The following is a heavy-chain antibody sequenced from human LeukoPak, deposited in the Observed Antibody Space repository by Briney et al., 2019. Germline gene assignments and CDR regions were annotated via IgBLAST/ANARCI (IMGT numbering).Heavy chain of an antibody. D-gene: IGHD6-19*01. CDR3: AREDSSGREYY. CDR2: INPNSGGT. Sequence: ASVKVSCKTSGYTFTDYYMHWVRQAPGQGLEWMGWINPNSGGTNYAQKFQGRVTMTRDTSISTAYMELSRLRSDDTAVYYCAREDSSGREYYWGQGTLVTVSS. V-gene: IGHV1-2*02. CDR1: GYTFTDYY. J-gene: IGHJ4*02.